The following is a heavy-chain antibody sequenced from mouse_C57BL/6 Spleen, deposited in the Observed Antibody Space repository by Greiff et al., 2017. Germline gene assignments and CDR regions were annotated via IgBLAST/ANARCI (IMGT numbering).Heavy chain of an antibody. D-gene: IGHD1-1*01. J-gene: IGHJ2*01. CDR2: ICPGSGRT. V-gene: IGHV1-77*01. Sequence: VQLQESGAELVKPGASVKLSCKASGYTFTDYYINWVKQRPGQGLEWIGKICPGSGRTYYNEKFKGKASLTADKSSRPAYMQLSSLTSEDSAVYFCASSDFTTVDYWGQGTTLTVSS. CDR3: ASSDFTTVDY. CDR1: GYTFTDYY.